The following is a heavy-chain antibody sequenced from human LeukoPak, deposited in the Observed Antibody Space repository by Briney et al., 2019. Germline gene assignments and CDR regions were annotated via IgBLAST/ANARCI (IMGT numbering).Heavy chain of an antibody. CDR3: VRTNGGSYYDY. V-gene: IGHV3-13*01. CDR1: GFIFTDYD. D-gene: IGHD2-21*02. J-gene: IGHJ4*02. CDR2: FGIAGDT. Sequence: GGSLRLSCAASGFIFTDYDIHWVRHPPGKGLEWVSVFGIAGDTYYSDSVKGRFTISRDVAKNSFYLQMNNLRAGDTAVYYCVRTNGGSYYDYWGQGTLVTVSS.